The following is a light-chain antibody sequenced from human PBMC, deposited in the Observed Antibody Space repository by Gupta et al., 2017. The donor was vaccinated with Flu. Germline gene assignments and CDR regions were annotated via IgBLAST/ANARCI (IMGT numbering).Light chain of an antibody. V-gene: IGLV2-11*03. CDR1: HSDVGAFNY. CDR3: CSYAGSHTYV. J-gene: IGLJ1*01. Sequence: GSPGQSVAISCTGTHSDVGAFNYVFWYQQHPGKAPKVMIYDVNKRTSGVPDRFSGSKSGNTASLTISGLQAEDEADYYCCSYAGSHTYVFGTGT. CDR2: DVN.